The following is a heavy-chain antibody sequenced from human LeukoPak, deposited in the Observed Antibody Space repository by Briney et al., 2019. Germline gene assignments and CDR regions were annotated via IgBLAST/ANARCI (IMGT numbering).Heavy chain of an antibody. Sequence: SVKVSCTASGGTFSSYAISWVRQAPGQGLEWMGGIIPIFGTANYAQKFQGRVTITADESTSTAYMELSSLRSEDTAVYYCARERADSSGAFGYFQHWGQGTLVTVSS. CDR1: GGTFSSYA. CDR3: ARERADSSGAFGYFQH. V-gene: IGHV1-69*13. J-gene: IGHJ1*01. CDR2: IIPIFGTA. D-gene: IGHD3-22*01.